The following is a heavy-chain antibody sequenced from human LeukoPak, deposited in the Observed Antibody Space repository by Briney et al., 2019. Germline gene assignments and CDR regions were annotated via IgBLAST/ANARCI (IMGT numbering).Heavy chain of an antibody. D-gene: IGHD3-22*01. J-gene: IGHJ4*02. V-gene: IGHV3-30*02. Sequence: GGSLRLSCAASGFTFSSYGMHWVRQAPGKGLEWVAFIRYDGSNKYYADSVKGRFTISRDNSKNTLYLQMNSLRAEDTAVYYCAKDRSYYDSSGYLDYWGQGTLVTVPS. CDR3: AKDRSYYDSSGYLDY. CDR2: IRYDGSNK. CDR1: GFTFSSYG.